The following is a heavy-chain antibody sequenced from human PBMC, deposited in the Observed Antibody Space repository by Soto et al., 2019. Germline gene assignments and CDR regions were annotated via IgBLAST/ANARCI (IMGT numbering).Heavy chain of an antibody. V-gene: IGHV4-59*01. Sequence: SETLSLTCSVSGGSISSYYWSWIRQPPGKGLECIGYIYYSGSTKYNPSLKSRVTISVDTSKNQFSLKLSSVTAADTAVYYCARGENDSSGYYSLDYWGQGTLVTVSS. CDR1: GGSISSYY. J-gene: IGHJ4*02. CDR3: ARGENDSSGYYSLDY. CDR2: IYYSGST. D-gene: IGHD3-22*01.